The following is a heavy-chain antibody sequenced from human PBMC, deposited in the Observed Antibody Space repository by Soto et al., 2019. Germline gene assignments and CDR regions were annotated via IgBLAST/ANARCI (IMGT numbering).Heavy chain of an antibody. CDR3: ARGRRYDSSGYLDY. Sequence: ASVKVSCRASGGTLSGYAISWVRQAPGQGLEWMXGTIXXXGXAXSXKXXXXRVTITADKSTSTAYMELSSLRSQDTAVYYCARGRRYDSSGYLDYWGQGTLVTVSS. J-gene: IGHJ4*02. V-gene: IGHV1-69*06. D-gene: IGHD3-22*01. CDR2: TIXXXGXA. CDR1: GGTLSGYA.